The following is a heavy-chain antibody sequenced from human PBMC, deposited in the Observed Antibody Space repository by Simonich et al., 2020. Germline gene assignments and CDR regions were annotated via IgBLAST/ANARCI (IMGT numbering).Heavy chain of an antibody. Sequence: EVQLVESGGGLVQPGRSLRLSCAASGFTFDDYAMHWVRQAPGKGLVWAAGISWNSGSIGYADSWKGRFTISRDNAKNSLYLQMNSLRAEDTALYYCAKDVAAAGTEYFQHWGQGTLVTVSS. J-gene: IGHJ1*01. CDR2: ISWNSGSI. CDR1: GFTFDDYA. D-gene: IGHD6-13*01. V-gene: IGHV3-9*01. CDR3: AKDVAAAGTEYFQH.